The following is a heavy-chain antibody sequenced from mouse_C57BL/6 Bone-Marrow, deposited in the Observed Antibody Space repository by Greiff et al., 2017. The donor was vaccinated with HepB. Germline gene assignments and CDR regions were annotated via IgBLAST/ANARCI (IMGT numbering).Heavy chain of an antibody. CDR2: IYPGDGDT. Sequence: QVQLQQSGPELVKPGASVKISCKASGYAFSSSWMNWVKQRPGKGLEWIGRIYPGDGDTNYNGKFKGKATLTADKSSSTAYMQLSSLTSEDSAVYFCARNRFTTVVARNWYFDVWGTGTTVTVSS. V-gene: IGHV1-82*01. CDR3: ARNRFTTVVARNWYFDV. CDR1: GYAFSSSW. D-gene: IGHD1-1*01. J-gene: IGHJ1*03.